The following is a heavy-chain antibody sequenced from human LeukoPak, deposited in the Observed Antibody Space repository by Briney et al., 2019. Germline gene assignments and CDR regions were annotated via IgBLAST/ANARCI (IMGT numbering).Heavy chain of an antibody. CDR2: ISAYNGNT. CDR1: GYTFTSYG. J-gene: IGHJ3*02. V-gene: IGHV1-18*01. D-gene: IGHD3-10*01. Sequence: ASVTVSCKASGYTFTSYGISWVRQAPGQGLEWMGWISAYNGNTNYAQKLQGRVTMTTDTSTSTAYMELRSLRSDDTAVYYCARDRPHSYYYGSGSAPPDDACDIWGQGTMVTVSS. CDR3: ARDRPHSYYYGSGSAPPDDACDI.